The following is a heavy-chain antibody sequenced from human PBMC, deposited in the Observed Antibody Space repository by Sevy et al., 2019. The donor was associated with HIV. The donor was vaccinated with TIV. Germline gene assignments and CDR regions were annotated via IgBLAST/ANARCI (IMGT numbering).Heavy chain of an antibody. D-gene: IGHD3-10*01. CDR1: AFTFSNYG. CDR3: ARRGNYYGDAFDF. Sequence: GGSLRLSCAAFAFTFSNYGMTWVRQAPGKGLEWVSSVSGSGGKRYNADSVKGRFTISRDNSKNTLYLQMNSLRAEDTAVYYCARRGNYYGDAFDFWGQGTVVTVSS. CDR2: VSGSGGKR. V-gene: IGHV3-23*01. J-gene: IGHJ3*01.